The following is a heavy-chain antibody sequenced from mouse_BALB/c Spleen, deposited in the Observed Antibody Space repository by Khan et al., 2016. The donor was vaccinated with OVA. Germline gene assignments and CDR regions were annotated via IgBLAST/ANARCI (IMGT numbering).Heavy chain of an antibody. CDR1: GFNIKDTY. Sequence: VQLQQSGAELVKPGASVKLSCTASGFNIKDTYMHWVKQRPEQGLEWIGRIDPANGNTKYDPKFQGQATITADTSSNTAYLQLSSLTSEDTAVYCCAREGTYLWYVDVWGAGTTVTVSS. CDR2: IDPANGNT. V-gene: IGHV14-3*02. CDR3: AREGTYLWYVDV. J-gene: IGHJ1*01. D-gene: IGHD2-10*01.